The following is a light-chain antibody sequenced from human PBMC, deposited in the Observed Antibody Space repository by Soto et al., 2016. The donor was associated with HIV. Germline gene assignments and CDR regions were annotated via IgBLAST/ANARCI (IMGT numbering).Light chain of an antibody. CDR3: LQDYTYPYT. V-gene: IGKV1-6*01. CDR1: QGIKNE. Sequence: IQLTQSPSSLSASVGDRATITCRASQGIKNELGWYQQKPGKAPKLLIYSASSLGSGVPSRFSGSGSGTDFTLTISSLQPEDSASYFCLQDYTYPYTFGQGTKLEIK. J-gene: IGKJ2*01. CDR2: SAS.